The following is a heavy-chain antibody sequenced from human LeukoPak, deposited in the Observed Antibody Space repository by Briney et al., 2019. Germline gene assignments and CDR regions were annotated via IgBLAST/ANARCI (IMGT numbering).Heavy chain of an antibody. D-gene: IGHD3-16*01. CDR1: GFGFSNYW. V-gene: IGHV3-7*01. CDR3: ARVLRSYWYFDL. Sequence: GGSLRLSCAASGFGFSNYWMTWVRQAPGKGLEWVADIKQDGWERYYVDSVKGRFTISRDNGKNSLYLQMNSLRAEDMAVYYCARVLRSYWYFDLRGRGTLVTVSS. CDR2: IKQDGWER. J-gene: IGHJ2*01.